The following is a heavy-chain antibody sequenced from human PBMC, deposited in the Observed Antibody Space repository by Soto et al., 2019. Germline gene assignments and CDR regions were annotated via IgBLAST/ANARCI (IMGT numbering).Heavy chain of an antibody. CDR1: GFTFSNYR. D-gene: IGHD6-6*01. J-gene: IGHJ6*02. V-gene: IGHV3-21*06. CDR2: ISGSGKDT. Sequence: GGSLRLSCAGSGFTFSNYRMTWVRQDPGKGLEWVACISGSGKDTFYRDSVKGRFTISRDNAESSLVLQMNSLKVDDTAGYHCARVTLVRTSSYYCGMDVWDPGTTVTVSS. CDR3: ARVTLVRTSSYYCGMDV.